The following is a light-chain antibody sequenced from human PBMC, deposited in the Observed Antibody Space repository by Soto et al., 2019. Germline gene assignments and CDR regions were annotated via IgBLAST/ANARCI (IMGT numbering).Light chain of an antibody. CDR3: QQYDSSPLT. CDR2: DAS. J-gene: IGKJ4*01. V-gene: IGKV3-20*01. CDR1: QSVSSY. Sequence: EIVMTQSPATLSVSPGERATLSCRASQSVSSYLAWYQQKPGQAPRLLIYDASNRATAIPDRFSGSGSGTDFTLTISRLDPEDFAVYYCQQYDSSPLTFGGGTKVDIK.